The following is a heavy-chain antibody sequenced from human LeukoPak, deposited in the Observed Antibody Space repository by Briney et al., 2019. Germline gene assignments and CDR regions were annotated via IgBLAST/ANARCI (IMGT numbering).Heavy chain of an antibody. CDR1: GLSISNFG. CDR2: IRYDGSDAGSSE. J-gene: IGHJ5*02. D-gene: IGHD2-2*01. CDR3: ARDPLSTPGP. Sequence: GGSLRLTCVGSGLSISNFGMHWVRQAPGKGLEWVAYIRYDGSDAGSSEYYSDSVRGRFTVSRDNSKNTLYLQMNSLRAEDTAVYYCARDPLSTPGPWGQGTLVTVSS. V-gene: IGHV3-30*02.